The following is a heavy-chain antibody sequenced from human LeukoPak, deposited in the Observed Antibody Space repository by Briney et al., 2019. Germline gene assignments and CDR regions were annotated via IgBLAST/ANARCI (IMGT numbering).Heavy chain of an antibody. V-gene: IGHV4-59*01. CDR1: GGSISSYY. CDR2: IYYSGST. CDR3: ARGEPGYSSGWTFDY. J-gene: IGHJ4*02. D-gene: IGHD6-19*01. Sequence: SETLSLTCTVSGGSISSYYWSWIRQPPGKGLEWIGYIYYSGSTNYNPSLKSRVTISVDTSKNQFSLKLSSVTAADTAVYYCARGEPGYSSGWTFDYWGQGTLVTVSS.